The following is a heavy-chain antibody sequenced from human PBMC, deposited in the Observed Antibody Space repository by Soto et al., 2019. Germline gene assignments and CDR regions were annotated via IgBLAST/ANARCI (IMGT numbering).Heavy chain of an antibody. Sequence: PSETLSLTCTVSGGPISSSRYYWGWLRQPPGKGLEWIGSIYYSGSTYYNPSLKSRVTISVDTSKNQFSLKLSSVTAADTAVYYCERHERQQWTYKWFDPWGQGTLVTVSS. CDR3: ERHERQQWTYKWFDP. CDR2: IYYSGST. D-gene: IGHD6-19*01. CDR1: GGPISSSRYY. J-gene: IGHJ5*02. V-gene: IGHV4-39*01.